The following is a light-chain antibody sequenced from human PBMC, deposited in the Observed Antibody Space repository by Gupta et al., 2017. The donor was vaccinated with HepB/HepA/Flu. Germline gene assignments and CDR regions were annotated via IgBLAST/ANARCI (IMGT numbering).Light chain of an antibody. CDR3: QQRSNWLT. J-gene: IGKJ2*01. CDR2: DAS. Sequence: EIVLTQSPATLSLSPGERATLSCRASQSVSSYLAWYQQKPGQAPRLLIYDASNRATGIPDRFSGSGYGTDFTLTSSSLEPEDFAVYYWQQRSNWLTFGQGTKLEIK. V-gene: IGKV3-11*01. CDR1: QSVSSY.